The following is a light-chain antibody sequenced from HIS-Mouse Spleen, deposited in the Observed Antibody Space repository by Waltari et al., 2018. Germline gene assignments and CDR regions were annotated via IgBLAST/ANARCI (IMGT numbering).Light chain of an antibody. J-gene: IGLJ2*01. CDR2: QDS. Sequence: SYELTQPPSVSVSPGQTASINCSGDKLGDKYACWYQQKPGQSPVLVIYQDSKRPSGIPERFSGSKSGNTASLTVSGLQAEDEADYYCSSYAGSNNLVFGGGTKLTVL. CDR3: SSYAGSNNLV. CDR1: KLGDKY. V-gene: IGLV3-1*01.